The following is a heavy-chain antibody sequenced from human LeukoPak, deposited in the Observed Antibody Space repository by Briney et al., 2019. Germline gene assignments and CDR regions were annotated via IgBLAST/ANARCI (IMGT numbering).Heavy chain of an antibody. J-gene: IGHJ4*02. D-gene: IGHD5-24*01. Sequence: ASVKVSCKASGYIFTSYDINWVRQATGQGPEWMAWMNPNSDNTGYAQKFQGRITMTRDTSISTAYMELSSLSSEDTAVYYCARGAGWLQFQRYWGQGTLVTVSS. V-gene: IGHV1-8*01. CDR3: ARGAGWLQFQRY. CDR1: GYIFTSYD. CDR2: MNPNSDNT.